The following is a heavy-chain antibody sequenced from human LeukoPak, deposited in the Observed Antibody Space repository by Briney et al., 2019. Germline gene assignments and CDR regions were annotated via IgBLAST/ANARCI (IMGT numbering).Heavy chain of an antibody. CDR1: GFTFSSYW. D-gene: IGHD3-10*01. CDR2: IKQDGSEK. J-gene: IGHJ6*02. CDR3: ARRRYHYGSGRAYGMDV. Sequence: PGGSLRLSCAASGFTFSSYWMSWVRQAPGKGLEWVANIKQDGSEKYYVDSVKGRFTISRDNAKNSLYLQMNSLRAEDTAVYYCARRRYHYGSGRAYGMDVWGQGTTVTVSS. V-gene: IGHV3-7*01.